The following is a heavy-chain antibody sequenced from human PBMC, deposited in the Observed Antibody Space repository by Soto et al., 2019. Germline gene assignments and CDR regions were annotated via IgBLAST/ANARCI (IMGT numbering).Heavy chain of an antibody. J-gene: IGHJ4*02. Sequence: EVQLLESGGGLVQPGGSLRLSCAASGFTFSSYAMSWVRQAPGKGLEWVSAISGSGGSTYYADSVKGRFTISRDNSKNPLYLRMNSLRAEDTAVYYCAKDAFVLLLFGELNRTYYFCYWGQGTLVTVSS. V-gene: IGHV3-23*01. CDR3: AKDAFVLLLFGELNRTYYFCY. CDR1: GFTFSSYA. D-gene: IGHD3-10*01. CDR2: ISGSGGST.